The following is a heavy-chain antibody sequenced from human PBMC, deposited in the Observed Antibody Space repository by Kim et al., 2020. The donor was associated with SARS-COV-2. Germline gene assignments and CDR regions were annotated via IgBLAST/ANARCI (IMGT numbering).Heavy chain of an antibody. V-gene: IGHV3-21*01. CDR3: ARGYDSSGYYGDHFDY. J-gene: IGHJ4*02. Sequence: DSVKGRFTISRDNAKNSLYLQMNSLRAEDTAVYYCARGYDSSGYYGDHFDYWGQGTLVTVSS. D-gene: IGHD3-22*01.